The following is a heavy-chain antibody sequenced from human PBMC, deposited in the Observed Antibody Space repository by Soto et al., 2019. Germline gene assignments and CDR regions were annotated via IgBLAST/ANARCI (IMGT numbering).Heavy chain of an antibody. V-gene: IGHV4-4*09. CDR1: GGSISNDY. CDR3: ARGPRDAYNDNWLDP. CDR2: IYKGGSI. J-gene: IGHJ5*02. D-gene: IGHD1-1*01. Sequence: SETLSLTCRVSGGSISNDYWTWIRQPPGKGLEWIGYIYKGGSINYNPSLKSRVTISVDRSKNQFSLKLISVTAADTAVYYCARGPRDAYNDNWLDPWGQGTLVTVSS.